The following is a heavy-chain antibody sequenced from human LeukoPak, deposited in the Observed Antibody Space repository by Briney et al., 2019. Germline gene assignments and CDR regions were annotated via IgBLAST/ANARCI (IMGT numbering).Heavy chain of an antibody. D-gene: IGHD6-6*01. CDR1: GFTVSSNY. CDR3: AKGIRDSSSSVLTWYYYYCMDV. V-gene: IGHV3-66*01. Sequence: GGSLRLSCAASGFTVSSNYMSWVRQAPGKGLEWVSVIYSGGSTYYADSVKGRFTISRDNSKNTLYLQMNSLRAEDTAVYYCAKGIRDSSSSVLTWYYYYCMDVWGKGTTVTVSS. J-gene: IGHJ6*03. CDR2: IYSGGST.